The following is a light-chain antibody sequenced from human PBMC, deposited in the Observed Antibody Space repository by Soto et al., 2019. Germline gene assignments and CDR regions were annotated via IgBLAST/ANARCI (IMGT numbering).Light chain of an antibody. CDR3: QQYNDYSWT. Sequence: IQMTQSPSTLSASVGDRVAITCRASQSIGIWLAWYQQKPGKAPIFLIYKASSLESGVPSRFSGSGYGTEFNLTISSLQPDDFATYYCQQYNDYSWTFGQGTKVEIK. CDR1: QSIGIW. V-gene: IGKV1-5*03. J-gene: IGKJ1*01. CDR2: KAS.